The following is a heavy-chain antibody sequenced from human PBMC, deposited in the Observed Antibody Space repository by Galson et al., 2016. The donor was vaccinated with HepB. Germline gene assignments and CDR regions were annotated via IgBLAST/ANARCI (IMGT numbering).Heavy chain of an antibody. CDR3: ARDPLNCSSTSCYDYYCYGMDV. CDR1: GYTFTSYA. D-gene: IGHD2-2*01. J-gene: IGHJ6*02. Sequence: SVKVSCKASGYTFTSYAMHWVRQAPGQRLEWMGWINPGNGNTKYSQKFQGRVTITRDTSASTAYMELSSLRSEDTAVYYCARDPLNCSSTSCYDYYCYGMDVWGQGTTVTVSS. V-gene: IGHV1-3*01. CDR2: INPGNGNT.